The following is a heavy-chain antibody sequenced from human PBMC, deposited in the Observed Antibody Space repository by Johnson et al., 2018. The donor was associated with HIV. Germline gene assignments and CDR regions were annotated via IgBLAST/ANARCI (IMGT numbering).Heavy chain of an antibody. Sequence: QEQLVESGGGVVQPGRSLRLSCAASRFTFSSFAMHWVRQAPGKGLEWVAVISYDGINKYYADSVKGRFTISSDNSKDTLYLQMNSLRAEDTALYYCAREDPPITMVRGVIRHDAFDIWGQGTMVTVSS. V-gene: IGHV3-30-3*01. D-gene: IGHD3-10*01. CDR1: RFTFSSFA. CDR3: AREDPPITMVRGVIRHDAFDI. J-gene: IGHJ3*02. CDR2: ISYDGINK.